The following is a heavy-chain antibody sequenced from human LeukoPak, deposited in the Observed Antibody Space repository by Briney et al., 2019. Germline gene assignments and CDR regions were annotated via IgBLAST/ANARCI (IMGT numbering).Heavy chain of an antibody. CDR3: ARERRYDSSGYYHDAFDI. V-gene: IGHV3-53*01. CDR2: ICCGGST. D-gene: IGHD3-22*01. Sequence: GGSLRLSCAASGFTVSSNYMSWVRQAPGKGLEWVSVICCGGSTYYADSVKGRFTISGDNSKNTLYLQMSSLRAEDTAVYYCARERRYDSSGYYHDAFDIWGQGTMVTVSS. CDR1: GFTVSSNY. J-gene: IGHJ3*02.